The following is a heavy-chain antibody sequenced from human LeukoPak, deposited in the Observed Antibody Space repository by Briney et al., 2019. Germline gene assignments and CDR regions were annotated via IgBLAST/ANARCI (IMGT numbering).Heavy chain of an antibody. V-gene: IGHV1-69*01. D-gene: IGHD3-22*01. CDR1: GGTFSSYA. CDR3: ARGAHSYYDSSGYDSPFY. Sequence: SVKVSCKASGGTFSSYAISWVRQAPGQGLEWVGGIIPIFGTANYAQKFQGRVTITADESTSTAYMELSSLRSEDTAVYYCARGAHSYYDSSGYDSPFYWGQGTLVTVSS. J-gene: IGHJ4*02. CDR2: IIPIFGTA.